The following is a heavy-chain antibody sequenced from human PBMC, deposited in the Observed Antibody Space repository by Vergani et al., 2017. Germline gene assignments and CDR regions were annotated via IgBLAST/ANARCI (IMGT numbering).Heavy chain of an antibody. CDR1: GFTFSSYG. V-gene: IGHV3-33*01. J-gene: IGHJ6*02. CDR2: IWYDVSNK. CDR3: ARDLSFSSSWPRYYYYGMDV. D-gene: IGHD6-13*01. Sequence: QVQLVESGGGVVQPGRSLRLSCAASGFTFSSYGMHWVRQAPGKGLEWVAVIWYDVSNKYYADSVKGRFTISRDNSKNTLYLQMNSLRAEDTAVYYCARDLSFSSSWPRYYYYGMDVWGQGTTVTVSS.